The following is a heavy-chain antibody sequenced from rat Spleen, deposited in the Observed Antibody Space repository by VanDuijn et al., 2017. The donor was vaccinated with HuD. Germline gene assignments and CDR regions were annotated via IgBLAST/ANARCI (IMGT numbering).Heavy chain of an antibody. V-gene: IGHV5-19*01. J-gene: IGHJ4*01. CDR1: GFTFSNYG. CDR2: ISPTGGTT. CDR3: ATDGYYDGIYYSVYVMDA. Sequence: EVHLVESGGGLVQPGRSLKVSCAASGFTFSNYGMHWIRQAPTQGLEWVASISPTGGTTNYRDSVKGRFTISRDNAESTLFLQMDSLRSEDTDTYYCATDGYYDGIYYSVYVMDAWAQGASVTVSS. D-gene: IGHD1-12*02.